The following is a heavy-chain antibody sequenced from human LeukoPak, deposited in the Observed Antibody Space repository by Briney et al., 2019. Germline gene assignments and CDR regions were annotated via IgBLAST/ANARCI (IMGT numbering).Heavy chain of an antibody. Sequence: GGSLRLSCVASGFPFSSYWMSWVRQAPGKGLEWVANIRQDGGVKYYVDSVKGRFTISRDNTKNSLYLQMNSLRAEDTAVYYCARLNGYDPYYFDYWGQGTLVTVSS. V-gene: IGHV3-7*01. CDR1: GFPFSSYW. D-gene: IGHD5-12*01. CDR3: ARLNGYDPYYFDY. J-gene: IGHJ4*02. CDR2: IRQDGGVK.